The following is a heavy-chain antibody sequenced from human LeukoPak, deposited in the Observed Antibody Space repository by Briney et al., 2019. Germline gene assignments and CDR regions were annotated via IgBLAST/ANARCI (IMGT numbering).Heavy chain of an antibody. CDR2: IIPIFGTA. V-gene: IGHV1-69*01. Sequence: ASVKVSCKASGGTFSSYAISWVRQAPGQGLEWMGGIIPIFGTANYAQKFQGRVTITADESTSTAYMELSSLRSEDTAVYYCARDSGRGLGVAFDIWGQGTMVTVSS. CDR1: GGTFSSYA. CDR3: ARDSGRGLGVAFDI. J-gene: IGHJ3*02. D-gene: IGHD3-10*01.